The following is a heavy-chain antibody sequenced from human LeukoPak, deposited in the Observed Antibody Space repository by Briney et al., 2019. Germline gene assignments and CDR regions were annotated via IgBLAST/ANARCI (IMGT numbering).Heavy chain of an antibody. J-gene: IGHJ1*01. CDR2: IYYSGST. D-gene: IGHD2-2*01. Sequence: PSETLSLTCTVSSDSISSSYWSWIRQPPGEGLEWIGYIYYSGSTNYNPSLKSRVAISVDTSRNQFSLKLNSVTAADTAVYYCARGYCSSTICFQYFHHWGQGTLVTVSS. CDR3: ARGYCSSTICFQYFHH. CDR1: SDSISSSY. V-gene: IGHV4-59*01.